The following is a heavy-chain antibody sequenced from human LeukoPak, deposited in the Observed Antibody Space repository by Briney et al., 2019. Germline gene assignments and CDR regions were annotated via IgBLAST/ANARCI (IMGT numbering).Heavy chain of an antibody. Sequence: GGSLRLSCAASGFTFSDYYMSWIRQAPGKGLEWVGRIKRKTDGETTEYVAPVKGRFTISRDDSKNTLYLQMNSLKTEDTGVYYCATASSGLFYWGQGTLVTVSS. V-gene: IGHV3-15*01. J-gene: IGHJ4*02. CDR2: IKRKTDGETT. CDR1: GFTFSDYY. CDR3: ATASSGLFY. D-gene: IGHD3-16*01.